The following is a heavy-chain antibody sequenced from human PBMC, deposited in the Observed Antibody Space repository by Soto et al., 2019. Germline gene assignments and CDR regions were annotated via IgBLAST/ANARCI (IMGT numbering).Heavy chain of an antibody. Sequence: EVQLLQSGGGLVQPGGPLRLSCAASGFTFSTYAMTWVRQAPGKGLEWVSTISSSGGKTYYADSVKGRVTISRDNSRNTLSLQMDGLRADDPADYYCAKVLESFSYYYYGLDVCGQGTTVTISS. D-gene: IGHD3-3*02. CDR1: GFTFSTYA. J-gene: IGHJ6*02. CDR3: AKVLESFSYYYYGLDV. CDR2: ISSSGGKT. V-gene: IGHV3-23*01.